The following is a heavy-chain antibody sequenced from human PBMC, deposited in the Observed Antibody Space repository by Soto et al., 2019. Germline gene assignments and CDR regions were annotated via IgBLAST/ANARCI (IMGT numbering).Heavy chain of an antibody. J-gene: IGHJ2*01. CDR3: ARELIGIADAWSFDL. CDR2: IYYSGST. V-gene: IGHV4-30-4*01. Sequence: QVQLQESGPGLVKPSQTLSLTCTVSGGSISSGDYYWSWIRQPPGKGLEWIGYIYYSGSTYYNPSLQSRVTISVHTSKNQFSLTLSSVTAADTAVYYCARELIGIADAWSFDLWGRGTLVTVSS. CDR1: GGSISSGDYY. D-gene: IGHD6-13*01.